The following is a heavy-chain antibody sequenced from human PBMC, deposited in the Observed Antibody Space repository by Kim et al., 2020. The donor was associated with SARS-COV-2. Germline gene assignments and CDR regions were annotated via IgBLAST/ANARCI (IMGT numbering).Heavy chain of an antibody. J-gene: IGHJ4*02. D-gene: IGHD6-25*01. V-gene: IGHV1-69*13. Sequence: SVKVSCKASGGTFSSYAISWVRQAPGQGLEWMGGIIPVFGTANYAQKFQGRVTITADESTSTAYMELSSLRSEDTAVYYCANSIRGRFDYWGQGTLVTVSS. CDR1: GGTFSSYA. CDR3: ANSIRGRFDY. CDR2: IIPVFGTA.